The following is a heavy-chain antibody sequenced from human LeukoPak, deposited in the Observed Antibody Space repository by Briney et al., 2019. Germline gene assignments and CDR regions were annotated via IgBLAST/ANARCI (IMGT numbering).Heavy chain of an antibody. J-gene: IGHJ3*02. D-gene: IGHD3-22*01. CDR1: GGSISSSSYY. V-gene: IGHV4-39*07. Sequence: PSETLSLTCTVSGGSISSSSYYWGWIRQPPGKGLEWFGSIYYSGSTYYNPSLKSRVTISVDTSKNQFSLKLSSVTAADTAVYYCARVLYYDSNDAFDIWGQGTMVTVSS. CDR3: ARVLYYDSNDAFDI. CDR2: IYYSGST.